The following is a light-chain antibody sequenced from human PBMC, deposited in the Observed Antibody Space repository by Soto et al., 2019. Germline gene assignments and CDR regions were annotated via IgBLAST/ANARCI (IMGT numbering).Light chain of an antibody. J-gene: IGLJ1*01. V-gene: IGLV9-49*01. CDR2: VGTGGIVG. Sequence: QPVLTQPPSASASLGASVTVTCTLSSGYSDYKVDWYQQRPGKGPRFVMRVGTGGIVGSKGEGIPDRFSVLGSGLNRYLTIKNIQEEDESDYHCGADHGSGSNFVYVFGTGTKVTVL. CDR1: SGYSDYK. CDR3: GADHGSGSNFVYV.